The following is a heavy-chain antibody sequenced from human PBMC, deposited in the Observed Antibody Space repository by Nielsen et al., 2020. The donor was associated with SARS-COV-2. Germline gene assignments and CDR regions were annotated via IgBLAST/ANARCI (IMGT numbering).Heavy chain of an antibody. Sequence: SETLSLTCAVSGDSVSSHDWWTWVRQSPGKGLEWIGEVSHSGSTNYNPSLKSRVTLSVDTSKNQFSLNLTSVTAADTAVYYCAREALFNWFDSWGQGTLVTVSS. J-gene: IGHJ5*01. CDR1: GDSVSSHDW. V-gene: IGHV4-4*02. CDR3: AREALFNWFDS. CDR2: VSHSGST.